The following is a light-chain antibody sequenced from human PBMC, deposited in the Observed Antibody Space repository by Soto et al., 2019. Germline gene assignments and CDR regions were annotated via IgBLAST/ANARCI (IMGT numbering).Light chain of an antibody. J-gene: IGKJ2*03. CDR2: GAS. CDR1: QTVRSSH. V-gene: IGKV3-20*01. Sequence: EIELTQSPGTLSLSPGERATLSCRATQTVRSSHLAWYQQKPGQAPRLLIYGASSRATGIPDRFSGSGSGTDFTLTISRLEPEDCAVYFCHHYFGSPHSFGQGTNVEI. CDR3: HHYFGSPHS.